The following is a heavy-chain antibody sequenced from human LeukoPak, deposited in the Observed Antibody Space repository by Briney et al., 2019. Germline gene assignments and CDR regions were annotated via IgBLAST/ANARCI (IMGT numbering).Heavy chain of an antibody. D-gene: IGHD5-18*01. Sequence: SQTLSLTCTVSGGSISSGSYYWSWIRQPAGKGLEWIRRIYTSGSTNYNPSLKSRVTISVDTSKNQFSLKLSSVTAADTAVYYCARGSSGYSYGRRANWFDPWGQGTLVTVSS. J-gene: IGHJ5*02. CDR1: GGSISSGSYY. V-gene: IGHV4-61*02. CDR2: IYTSGST. CDR3: ARGSSGYSYGRRANWFDP.